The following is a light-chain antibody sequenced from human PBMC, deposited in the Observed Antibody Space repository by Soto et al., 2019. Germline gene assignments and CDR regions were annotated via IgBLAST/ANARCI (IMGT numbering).Light chain of an antibody. CDR1: QSVSSSH. CDR3: QQYGTSPPKFT. Sequence: EVVLTQSPGTLSLSPGERATLSCRASQSVSSSHLAWYQQKPGQAPTLLIYGASDRATDIPDRFSGSGSGTDFTFTISRLEPEDFAVYYCQQYGTSPPKFTFGQGTKLEIK. CDR2: GAS. V-gene: IGKV3-20*01. J-gene: IGKJ2*01.